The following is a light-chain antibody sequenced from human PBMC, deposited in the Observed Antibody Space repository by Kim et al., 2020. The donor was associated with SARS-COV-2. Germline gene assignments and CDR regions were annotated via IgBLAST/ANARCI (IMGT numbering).Light chain of an antibody. J-gene: IGLJ2*01. CDR1: SLRNYY. Sequence: SSELTQDPAVSVALGQTVKITCRGDSLRNYYASWYQQKPGQAPILVFYGKNNRPSGIPHRFSGSNSRDTATLTITGTQAEDEADYYCNSRDSSGVVFGGGTKVTVL. CDR2: GKN. CDR3: NSRDSSGVV. V-gene: IGLV3-19*01.